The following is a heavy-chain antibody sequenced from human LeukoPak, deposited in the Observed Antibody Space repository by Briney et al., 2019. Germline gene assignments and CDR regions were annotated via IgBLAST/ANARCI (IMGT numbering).Heavy chain of an antibody. V-gene: IGHV1-46*01. CDR1: VYTFTSYF. Sequence: ASVNVSCKASVYTFTSYFMHWVRQAPGQGLDWMGIINPSGGSTSYAQKFQGRVTMTRDTSTSTVYMELSSLRCEGTAVYYCARDSADYGDYDYWGQGTLVTVSS. CDR3: ARDSADYGDYDY. J-gene: IGHJ4*02. D-gene: IGHD4-17*01. CDR2: INPSGGST.